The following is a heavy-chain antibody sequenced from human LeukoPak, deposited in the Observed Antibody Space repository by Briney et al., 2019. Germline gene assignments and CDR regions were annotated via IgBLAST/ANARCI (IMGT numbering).Heavy chain of an antibody. D-gene: IGHD3-10*01. CDR3: ARGLRTYYYGSGSSEYFDY. V-gene: IGHV3-21*01. CDR2: ISSSSSYI. J-gene: IGHJ4*02. Sequence: GGSLRLSCAASGYTFSSYSMNWVRQAPGKGLEWVSSISSSSSYIYYADSVKGRFTISRDNAKNSLYLQMNSLRAEDTAVYYCARGLRTYYYGSGSSEYFDYWGQGTLVTVSS. CDR1: GYTFSSYS.